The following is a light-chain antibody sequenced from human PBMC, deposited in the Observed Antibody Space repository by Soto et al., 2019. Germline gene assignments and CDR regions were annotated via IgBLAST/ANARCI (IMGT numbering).Light chain of an antibody. CDR2: GAS. Sequence: EIVLTQSPGSLSLSPGERATLSCRASQSVTTNYFAWYQQKPGQAPRLLIYGASSGATGIPDRFSGSGSGTDFTLTISRLEPEDFAVYYCQEYGSSPVTFGQGTRLEIK. CDR3: QEYGSSPVT. V-gene: IGKV3-20*01. J-gene: IGKJ5*01. CDR1: QSVTTNY.